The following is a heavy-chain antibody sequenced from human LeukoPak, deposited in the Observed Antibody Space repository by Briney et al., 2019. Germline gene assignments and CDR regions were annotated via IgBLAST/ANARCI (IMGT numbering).Heavy chain of an antibody. CDR3: ASPQAPVSTPFDP. CDR1: GFTFSSYS. CDR2: ISSNSSYI. V-gene: IGHV3-21*01. J-gene: IGHJ5*02. Sequence: KTGGSLRLSCAASGFTFSSYSMNWVRQAPGKGLEWVSSISSNSSYIYYADSVKGRFTISRDNAKNSLYLQMNSLRAEDTAVYYCASPQAPVSTPFDPWGQGTLVTVSS. D-gene: IGHD2-8*01.